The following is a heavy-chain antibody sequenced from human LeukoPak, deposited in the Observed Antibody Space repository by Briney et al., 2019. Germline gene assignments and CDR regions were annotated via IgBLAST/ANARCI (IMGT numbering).Heavy chain of an antibody. D-gene: IGHD1-26*01. Sequence: ASVKVSCKASGYTFTGYYMHWVRQAPGQGLEWMGWISAYNGNTNYAQKLQGRVTMTTDTSTSTAYMELRSLRSDDTAVYYCARDGGSYLSSPFDYWGQGTLVTVSS. CDR2: ISAYNGNT. V-gene: IGHV1-18*04. CDR1: GYTFTGYY. J-gene: IGHJ4*02. CDR3: ARDGGSYLSSPFDY.